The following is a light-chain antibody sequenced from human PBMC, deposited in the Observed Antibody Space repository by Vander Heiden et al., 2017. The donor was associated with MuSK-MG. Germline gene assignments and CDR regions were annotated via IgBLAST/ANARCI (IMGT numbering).Light chain of an antibody. V-gene: IGKV3-20*01. CDR1: QSVSSSY. Sequence: IVLTQSPGTLSLSPGERATLSCRASQSVSSSYLAWYQQKPGQAPRLLIYGASSRATGIPDRFSGSGSGTDFTLTISSLEPEDFAVYYCQQYGSSRFTFGGGTKVEIK. J-gene: IGKJ4*01. CDR2: GAS. CDR3: QQYGSSRFT.